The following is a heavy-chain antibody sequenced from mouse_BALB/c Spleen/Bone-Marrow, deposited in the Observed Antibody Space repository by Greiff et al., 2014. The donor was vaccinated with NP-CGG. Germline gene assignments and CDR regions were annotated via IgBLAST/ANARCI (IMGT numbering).Heavy chain of an antibody. Sequence: VQLKESGPSLVKPSQTLSLTCSVTGDSITRGYWNWIRKFPGNKLEYMGYISYSGSTYFNPSLKSRISITRDTSKNQFYLQLNSVTTEDTATYYCARLGGYGPYFDYWGQGTTLTVSS. CDR2: ISYSGST. V-gene: IGHV3-8*02. D-gene: IGHD1-1*02. J-gene: IGHJ2*01. CDR1: GDSITRGY. CDR3: ARLGGYGPYFDY.